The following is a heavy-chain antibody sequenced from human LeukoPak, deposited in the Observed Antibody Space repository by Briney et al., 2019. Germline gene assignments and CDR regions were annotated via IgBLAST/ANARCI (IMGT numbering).Heavy chain of an antibody. CDR3: ARDSVTAEGLDS. D-gene: IGHD2-21*02. Sequence: SETLSLTCTVSGGSITSGGYFWTWIRQHPGKGLEWIGYIYHTGSTSYIPSLKSRLTISMDTSKNHFSLKLSSVTAADTAVYYCARDSVTAEGLDSWGQGTLVTVSS. V-gene: IGHV4-31*03. CDR2: IYHTGST. CDR1: GGSITSGGYF. J-gene: IGHJ4*02.